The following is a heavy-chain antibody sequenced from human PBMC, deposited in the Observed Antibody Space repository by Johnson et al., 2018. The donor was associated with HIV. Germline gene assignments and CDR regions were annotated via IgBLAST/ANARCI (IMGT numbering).Heavy chain of an antibody. CDR1: GFTFRSYW. D-gene: IGHD6-13*01. Sequence: VHLVESGGHLVQPGGSLRLSCAASGFTFRSYWMSWVRQAPGKGLELVSAISGSGGSTYYADSVKGRFTISRDNSKNTLYLQMNSLRAEDTAVYYCAKSYSSSWYTDAFDIWGQGTMVTVSS. V-gene: IGHV3-23*04. J-gene: IGHJ3*02. CDR3: AKSYSSSWYTDAFDI. CDR2: ISGSGGST.